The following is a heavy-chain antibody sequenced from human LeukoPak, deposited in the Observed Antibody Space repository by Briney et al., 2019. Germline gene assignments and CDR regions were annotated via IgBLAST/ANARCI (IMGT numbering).Heavy chain of an antibody. CDR3: AKGTPGIAVDQLDY. CDR2: ISASGSST. V-gene: IGHV3-23*01. CDR1: GFTFSGYA. Sequence: GGSLRLSCVASGFTFSGYAMTWVRQAPGKGLERVSVISASGSSTSYADSVKGRFTIFRDNSKKTLHLQMNSLRDEDTAVYYCAKGTPGIAVDQLDYWGQGTLVTVSS. D-gene: IGHD6-19*01. J-gene: IGHJ4*02.